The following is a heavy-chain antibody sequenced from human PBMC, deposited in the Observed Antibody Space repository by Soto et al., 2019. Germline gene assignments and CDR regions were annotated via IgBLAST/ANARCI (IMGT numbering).Heavy chain of an antibody. D-gene: IGHD2-2*01. CDR2: IYYSGST. CDR3: ARHVPYCSDTSHCAYGMDV. CDR1: GGSLSSYY. Sequence: SETLSLTCTVSGGSLSSYYWSWIRQPPGKGLEWIGYIYYSGSTNYNPSLKSRVTISVDTSKNQFSLKLSSVTAADTAVYYCARHVPYCSDTSHCAYGMDVWRQGTTVPVSS. V-gene: IGHV4-59*08. J-gene: IGHJ6*02.